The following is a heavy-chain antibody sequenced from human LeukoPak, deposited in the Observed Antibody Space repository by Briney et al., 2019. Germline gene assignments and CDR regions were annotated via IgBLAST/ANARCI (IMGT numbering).Heavy chain of an antibody. CDR3: ASSYGDYVGGYFDY. Sequence: PGGSLRLSCAASRFTFSSYAMHWVRQAPGKGLEWVAVISYDGSNKYYADSVKGRFTISRDNSKNTLYLQMNSLRAEDTAVYYCASSYGDYVGGYFDYWGQGTLVTVSS. V-gene: IGHV3-30-3*01. CDR1: RFTFSSYA. D-gene: IGHD4-17*01. CDR2: ISYDGSNK. J-gene: IGHJ4*02.